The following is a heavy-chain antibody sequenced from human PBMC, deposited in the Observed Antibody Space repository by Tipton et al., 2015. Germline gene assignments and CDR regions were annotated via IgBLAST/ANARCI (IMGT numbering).Heavy chain of an antibody. CDR1: GFTFHNYW. D-gene: IGHD3-10*01. J-gene: IGHJ4*02. Sequence: LRLSCAASGFTFHNYWMTWVRQAPGKGLEWIGEINDSGKSNYNPSLKSRVTISVDTSKSQFFLKLTSVIAADTAVYFCARGRGWRVFDYWGQGTLVTVSS. V-gene: IGHV4-34*01. CDR3: ARGRGWRVFDY. CDR2: INDSGKS.